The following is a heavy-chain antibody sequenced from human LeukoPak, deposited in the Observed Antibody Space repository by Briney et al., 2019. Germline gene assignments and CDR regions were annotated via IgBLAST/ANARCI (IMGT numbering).Heavy chain of an antibody. CDR1: GGSISSGPYY. CDR2: IYTSGST. D-gene: IGHD3-22*01. V-gene: IGHV4-61*02. Sequence: SQTLSLTCTVSGGSISSGPYYWSWIRQPAGKRLEFIGRIYTSGSTNYNPSLKSRVTISVDTSKNQFSLKLSSVTAADTAVYYCAIVYYDSSGGAFDIWGQGTMVTVSS. J-gene: IGHJ3*02. CDR3: AIVYYDSSGGAFDI.